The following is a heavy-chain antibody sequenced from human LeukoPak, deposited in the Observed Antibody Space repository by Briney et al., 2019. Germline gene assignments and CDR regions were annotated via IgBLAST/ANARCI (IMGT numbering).Heavy chain of an antibody. J-gene: IGHJ4*02. CDR1: GGSISSGDYY. CDR2: ISYIGNT. V-gene: IGHV4-30-4*01. D-gene: IGHD2-2*01. CDR3: ARGTSLSHGGLVY. Sequence: PSQTLSLTCTVSGGSISSGDYYWSWIRQPPGKGLEWIGYISYIGNTYYNPSLKSRLTISVDTSKNQFSLKLSSVTVADTAVYYCARGTSLSHGGLVYWGQGTQVTVSS.